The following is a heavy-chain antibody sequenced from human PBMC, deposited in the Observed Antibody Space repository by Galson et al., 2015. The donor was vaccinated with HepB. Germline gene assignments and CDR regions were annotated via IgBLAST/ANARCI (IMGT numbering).Heavy chain of an antibody. Sequence: SLRLSCAASGFTFSNYVMNWVRQAPGKGLEWVSGIHESDGRTFYADSVRGRFTISRDNSKNTMYLQMNSLRAEDTALYYCATGNCRSKVYRRDFWGQGTLVTVSP. CDR1: GFTFSNYV. CDR3: ATGNCRSKVYRRDF. CDR2: IHESDGRT. D-gene: IGHD5/OR15-5a*01. V-gene: IGHV3-23*01. J-gene: IGHJ4*02.